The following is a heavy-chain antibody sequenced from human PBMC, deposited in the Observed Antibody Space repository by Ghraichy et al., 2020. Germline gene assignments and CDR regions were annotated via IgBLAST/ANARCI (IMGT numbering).Heavy chain of an antibody. J-gene: IGHJ3*02. Sequence: GGSLRLSCAASGFTFSSYWMHWVRQAPGKGLVWVSRINSDGSSTSYADSVKGRFTISRDNAKNTLYLQMNSLRAEDTAVYYCARVAGTWGLYAFDIWGQGTMVTVSS. V-gene: IGHV3-74*01. CDR1: GFTFSSYW. CDR2: INSDGSST. CDR3: ARVAGTWGLYAFDI. D-gene: IGHD1-14*01.